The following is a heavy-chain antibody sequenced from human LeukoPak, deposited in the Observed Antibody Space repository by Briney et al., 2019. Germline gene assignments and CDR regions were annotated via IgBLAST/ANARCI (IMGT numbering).Heavy chain of an antibody. Sequence: GGSLRLSCAASEFTFSSYWMHWVRQAPGKGLAWVSRINSDETRTSYADSVKGRFTISRDNAKNSLYLQMNGLRAEDTAVYYCARGRSITLLRGVAMSDGFDIWGQGAMVTVSS. J-gene: IGHJ3*02. CDR3: ARGRSITLLRGVAMSDGFDI. CDR1: EFTFSSYW. V-gene: IGHV3-74*01. CDR2: INSDETRT. D-gene: IGHD3-10*01.